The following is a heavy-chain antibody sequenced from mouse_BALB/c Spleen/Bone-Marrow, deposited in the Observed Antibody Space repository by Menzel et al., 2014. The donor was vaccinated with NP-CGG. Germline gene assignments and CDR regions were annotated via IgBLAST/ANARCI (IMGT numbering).Heavy chain of an antibody. J-gene: IGHJ4*01. CDR2: INPTTGYT. D-gene: IGHD3-2*01. CDR1: GYTFTTYW. V-gene: IGHV1-7*01. Sequence: VPLQQSGAELAKPGASVKMSCKASGYTFTTYWMRWVKQRPGQGLEWIGFINPTTGYTECNQNFKDKASLTADKSSSKAYMQLSSLTSEDSAGGYCARSTGAMDYWGQGISGTVPS. CDR3: ARSTGAMDY.